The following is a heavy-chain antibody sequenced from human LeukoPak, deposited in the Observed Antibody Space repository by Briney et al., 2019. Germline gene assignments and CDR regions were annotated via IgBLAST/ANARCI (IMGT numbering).Heavy chain of an antibody. CDR1: GYTFTSYG. J-gene: IGHJ5*02. CDR3: ARALGAVVTANNWFDP. Sequence: ASVKVSCKASGYTFTSYGISWVRQAPGQGLEWMGWISAYNGNTNYAQKLQGRVTMTTDTSTSTAYMELRSLRSDDTAVYYCARALGAVVTANNWFDPWGQGTLVTVSS. CDR2: ISAYNGNT. V-gene: IGHV1-18*01. D-gene: IGHD2-21*02.